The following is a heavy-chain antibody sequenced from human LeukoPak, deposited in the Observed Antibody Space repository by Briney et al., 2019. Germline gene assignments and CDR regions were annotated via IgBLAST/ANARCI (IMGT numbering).Heavy chain of an antibody. V-gene: IGHV3-23*01. Sequence: GGSLRLSCAASGFTFSSYAMSWVRQAPGKGLERVSTISGSGGSTYYADSVKGRFTISRDNSKNTLYLQMNSLRAEDTALYYCAKAGGFSYYYGMDVWGQGTTVTVSS. CDR1: GFTFSSYA. J-gene: IGHJ6*02. CDR2: ISGSGGST. D-gene: IGHD3-3*01. CDR3: AKAGGFSYYYGMDV.